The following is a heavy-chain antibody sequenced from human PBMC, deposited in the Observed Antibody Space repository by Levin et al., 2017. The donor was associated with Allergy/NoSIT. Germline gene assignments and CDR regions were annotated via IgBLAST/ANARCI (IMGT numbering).Heavy chain of an antibody. CDR2: LYYRGST. CDR1: GGSITSINYY. CDR3: ARHPQTAMATGGAFDV. Sequence: SETLSLTCTVSGGSITSINYYWAWIRQPPGKGLEWIGSLYYRGSTYYNPSLKSRVTISGDTSKIQFSLKLTSVTAADTAVYYCARHPQTAMATGGAFDVWGQGTLVSVSS. V-gene: IGHV4-39*01. J-gene: IGHJ3*01. D-gene: IGHD5-24*01.